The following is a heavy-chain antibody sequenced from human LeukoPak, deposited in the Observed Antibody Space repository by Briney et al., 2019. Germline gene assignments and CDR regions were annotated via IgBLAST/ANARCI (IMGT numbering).Heavy chain of an antibody. Sequence: SETLSLTCNVDGASIRDYYWSWIRQSADKGLEWIGRVYITGSTNYSPSFKSRVTMSMDASSNQVSLQLTSVTAADTAVYYCARESGGCGGHCNLIGYYSMDVWGKGTTVIV. CDR3: ARESGGCGGHCNLIGYYSMDV. V-gene: IGHV4-4*07. J-gene: IGHJ6*03. CDR1: GASIRDYY. CDR2: VYITGST. D-gene: IGHD2-15*01.